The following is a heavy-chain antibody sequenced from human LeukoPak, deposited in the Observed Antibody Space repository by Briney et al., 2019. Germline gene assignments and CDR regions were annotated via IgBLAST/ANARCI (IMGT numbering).Heavy chain of an antibody. J-gene: IGHJ4*02. CDR1: GDTFTSYY. CDR3: ARRHKHYYQLDY. CDR2: VNPSGGST. Sequence: ASVKFSCKASGDTFTSYYLHWVRQAPGQELEWLGMVNPSGGSTSYAPQFQGRVTMTRDTSTTTVYMELSSLRSDDTAVFYCARRHKHYYQLDYWGQGTLVTVSS. V-gene: IGHV1-46*01. D-gene: IGHD1-26*01.